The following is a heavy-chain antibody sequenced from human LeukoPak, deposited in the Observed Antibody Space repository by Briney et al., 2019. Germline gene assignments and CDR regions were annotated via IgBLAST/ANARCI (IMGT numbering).Heavy chain of an antibody. CDR1: GYSISSGYY. CDR3: ARLHSGYNYYYYYYMDV. Sequence: SETLSLTCIVSGYSISSGYYWGWIRQPPGKGLEWIGSIYHGGSTYYSPSLKSRVSISVDTSKNQFSLKLSSVTAADTAIYYCARLHSGYNYYYYYYMDVWGKGTTVTISS. J-gene: IGHJ6*03. CDR2: IYHGGST. D-gene: IGHD5-12*01. V-gene: IGHV4-38-2*02.